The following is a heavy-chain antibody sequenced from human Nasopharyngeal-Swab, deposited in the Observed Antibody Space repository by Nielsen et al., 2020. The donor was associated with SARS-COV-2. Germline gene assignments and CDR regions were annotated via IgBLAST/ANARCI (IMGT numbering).Heavy chain of an antibody. D-gene: IGHD3-22*01. V-gene: IGHV3-33*01. CDR3: ARDFAFSDSSGYYHF. J-gene: IGHJ4*02. CDR1: GSTFSNYG. Sequence: GGSLRLSCAASGSTFSNYGMHWVRQAPGKGLEWVAVIWYDGSNKYYADSVKGRFTISRDNSKNTLYLQMNSLRAEDTAVYYCARDFAFSDSSGYYHFWGQGTLVTVSS. CDR2: IWYDGSNK.